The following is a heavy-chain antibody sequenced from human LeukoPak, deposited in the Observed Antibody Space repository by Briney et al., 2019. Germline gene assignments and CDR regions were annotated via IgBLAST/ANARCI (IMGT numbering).Heavy chain of an antibody. CDR3: ASRKRSFYYGMDV. J-gene: IGHJ6*02. V-gene: IGHV3-53*01. CDR1: GFTVSSNY. CDR2: IYSGGST. Sequence: GGSPRLSCAASGFTVSSNYMSWVRQAPGKGLEWVSVIYSGGSTYYADSVKGRFTISRDNSKNTLYLQMNSLRAEDTAVYYCASRKRSFYYGMDVWGQGTTVTVSS.